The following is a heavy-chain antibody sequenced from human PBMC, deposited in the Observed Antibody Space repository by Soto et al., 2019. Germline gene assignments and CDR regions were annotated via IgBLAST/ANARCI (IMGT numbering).Heavy chain of an antibody. Sequence: QVQLVQSGAEVKKPGSSVKVSCKASGGTFSSYAISWVRQAPGQGLEWMGGIIPIFGTANYAQKFQGRVTITADESTSTAYIELSSLRSEDTAVYYCATYYDILTGYSPGGMDVWGQGTTVTVSS. CDR1: GGTFSSYA. CDR2: IIPIFGTA. J-gene: IGHJ6*02. D-gene: IGHD3-9*01. CDR3: ATYYDILTGYSPGGMDV. V-gene: IGHV1-69*01.